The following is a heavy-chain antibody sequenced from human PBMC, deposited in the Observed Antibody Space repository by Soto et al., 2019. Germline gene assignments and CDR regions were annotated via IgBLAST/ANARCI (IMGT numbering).Heavy chain of an antibody. Sequence: GGSLRLSCAASGFTFSSYGMHWVRQAPGKGLEWVAVISYDGSNKYYADSVKGRFTISRDNSKNTLYLQMNSLRAEDTAVYYCAKDRAGLPYYYYYGMDVWGQGTTVTVSS. D-gene: IGHD6-19*01. CDR2: ISYDGSNK. J-gene: IGHJ6*02. CDR1: GFTFSSYG. V-gene: IGHV3-30*18. CDR3: AKDRAGLPYYYYYGMDV.